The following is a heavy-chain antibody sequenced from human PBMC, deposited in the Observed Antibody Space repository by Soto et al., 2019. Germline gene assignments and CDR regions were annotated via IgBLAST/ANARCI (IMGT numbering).Heavy chain of an antibody. J-gene: IGHJ5*02. CDR1: GYTFTSYG. D-gene: IGHD3-3*01. CDR2: ISAYNGNT. CDR3: ARDFGITIFGVVIASYNWFDP. V-gene: IGHV1-18*01. Sequence: ASVKVSCKASGYTFTSYGISWVRQAPGQGLEWMGWISAYNGNTNYAQKLQGRVTMTTDTSTSTVYMELSSLRSEDTAVYYCARDFGITIFGVVIASYNWFDPWGQGTLVTVSS.